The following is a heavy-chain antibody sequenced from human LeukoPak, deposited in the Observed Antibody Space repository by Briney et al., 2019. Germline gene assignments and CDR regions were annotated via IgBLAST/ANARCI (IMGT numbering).Heavy chain of an antibody. D-gene: IGHD3-9*01. CDR2: IYYSGST. CDR1: GGSISSYY. J-gene: IGHJ4*02. CDR3: ARGRDYDILTGYYPLYFDY. Sequence: SETLSLTCTVSGGSISSYYWSWIRQPPGKGLEWIGYIYYSGSTNYNPSLKSRVTISVYTSKNQFSLKLSSVTAADTAVYYCARGRDYDILTGYYPLYFDYWGQGTLVTVSS. V-gene: IGHV4-59*01.